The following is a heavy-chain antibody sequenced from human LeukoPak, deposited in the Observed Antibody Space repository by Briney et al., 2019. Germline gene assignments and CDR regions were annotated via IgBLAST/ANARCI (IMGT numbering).Heavy chain of an antibody. Sequence: SETLSLTCTVSGGSMNNYYWSWIRQPPGKGLEWIGYRHYSGTADYNPSLRSRVTISVDRSKNQFSLKLSSVTAADTAVYYCARAPPDYGSGSYFVNWFDPWGQGTLVTVSS. V-gene: IGHV4-59*12. D-gene: IGHD3-10*01. J-gene: IGHJ5*02. CDR1: GGSMNNYY. CDR3: ARAPPDYGSGSYFVNWFDP. CDR2: RHYSGTA.